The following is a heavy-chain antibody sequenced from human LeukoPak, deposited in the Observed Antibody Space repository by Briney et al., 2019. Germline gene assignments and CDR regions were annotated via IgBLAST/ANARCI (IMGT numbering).Heavy chain of an antibody. D-gene: IGHD2-15*01. CDR2: INAGNGNT. J-gene: IGHJ4*02. Sequence: GASVKVSCKASGYTFTSYAMHWVRQAPGQRLEWMGWINAGNGNTKYSQRFQGRVTITRDTSASTAYMELSSLRSEDTAVYYCARETGSAGGTWSDYWGQGTLVTVSS. V-gene: IGHV1-3*01. CDR1: GYTFTSYA. CDR3: ARETGSAGGTWSDY.